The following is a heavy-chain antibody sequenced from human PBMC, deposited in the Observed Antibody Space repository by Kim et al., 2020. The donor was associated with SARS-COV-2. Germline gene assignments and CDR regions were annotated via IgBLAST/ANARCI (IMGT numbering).Heavy chain of an antibody. V-gene: IGHV3-21*01. Sequence: GGSLRLSCVASGLTFSIYSMNWVRQAPGKGLEWVSSISTDSKYVFYADSVKGRFTTTRDNGKASLYLQMKDLTVEDTGVYFCAARKTKDYDDKSGYYFANYQYGMDDWGQGTT. D-gene: IGHD3-3*01. CDR1: GLTFSIYS. CDR3: AARKTKDYDDKSGYYFANYQYGMDD. J-gene: IGHJ6*02. CDR2: ISTDSKYV.